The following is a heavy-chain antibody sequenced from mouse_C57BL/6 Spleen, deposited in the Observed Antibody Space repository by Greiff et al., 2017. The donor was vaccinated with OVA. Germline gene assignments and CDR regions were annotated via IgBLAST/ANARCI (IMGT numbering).Heavy chain of an antibody. CDR3: ARRTTVVATDY. V-gene: IGHV1-61*01. D-gene: IGHD1-1*01. CDR1: GYTFTSYW. J-gene: IGHJ2*01. CDR2: IYPSDSET. Sequence: QVQLQQPGAELVRPGSSVKLSCKASGYTFTSYWMDWVKQRPGQGLEWIGNIYPSDSETHYNQKFKDKATVTVDKSSSTAYMQLSSLTSEDSAVYYCARRTTVVATDYWGQGTTLTVSS.